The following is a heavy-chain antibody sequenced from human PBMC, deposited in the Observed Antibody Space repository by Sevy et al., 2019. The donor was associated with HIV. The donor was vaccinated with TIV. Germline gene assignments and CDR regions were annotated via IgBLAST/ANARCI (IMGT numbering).Heavy chain of an antibody. CDR3: ARSISVRPDKGGIDI. J-gene: IGHJ3*02. V-gene: IGHV3-21*01. CDR2: ISSTSTYI. D-gene: IGHD3-16*01. Sequence: GGSLRLSCAASGFTFSSYSMNWVRQAPGKGLEWVSSISSTSTYIYYADSVKGRFTISRDNAKNSLYLQMNSPRAEDTAVYYCARSISVRPDKGGIDIWGQGTMVTVSS. CDR1: GFTFSSYS.